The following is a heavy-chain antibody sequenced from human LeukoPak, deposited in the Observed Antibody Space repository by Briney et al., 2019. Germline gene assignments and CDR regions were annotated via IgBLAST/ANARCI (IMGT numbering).Heavy chain of an antibody. Sequence: GESLKISCRGSGYSFTSYWIGWVRQIPGKGLEWMGIIYPGDSDRRYGPSFQGQVTISADKSISTAYLQWSSLKASDTAMYYCARIGIIGEYCSSSSCSSDAFDIWGQGTMVTVSS. CDR3: ARIGIIGEYCSSSSCSSDAFDI. D-gene: IGHD2-2*01. J-gene: IGHJ3*02. CDR1: GYSFTSYW. V-gene: IGHV5-51*01. CDR2: IYPGDSDR.